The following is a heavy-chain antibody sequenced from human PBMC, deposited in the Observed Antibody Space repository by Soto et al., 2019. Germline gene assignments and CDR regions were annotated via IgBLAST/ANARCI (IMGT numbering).Heavy chain of an antibody. CDR3: ARATPTVCTQLFDY. CDR1: GYTFTSYG. D-gene: IGHD4-17*01. J-gene: IGHJ4*02. Sequence: ASVKVSCKASGYTFTSYGISWVRQAPGQGLEWMGWISAYNGSTNYAQKLQGRVTMTTDTSTSTAYMELRSLRSDDTAMYYCARATPTVCTQLFDYWGQETLVTVSS. CDR2: ISAYNGST. V-gene: IGHV1-18*01.